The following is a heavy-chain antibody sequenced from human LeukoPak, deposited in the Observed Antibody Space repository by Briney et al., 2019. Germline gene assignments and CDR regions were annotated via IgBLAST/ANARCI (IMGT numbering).Heavy chain of an antibody. CDR1: GGSISSFY. CDR3: ARITYYYDSSGYYPRGNWFDP. D-gene: IGHD3-22*01. Sequence: SETLSLTCTVSGGSISSFYWSWLRQPPGKGLESIGYIYYTGSTNYNPSLKSRVTISLDTSKNQFSLKLSSVTAADTAVYYCARITYYYDSSGYYPRGNWFDPWGQGTLVTVSS. V-gene: IGHV4-59*08. J-gene: IGHJ5*02. CDR2: IYYTGST.